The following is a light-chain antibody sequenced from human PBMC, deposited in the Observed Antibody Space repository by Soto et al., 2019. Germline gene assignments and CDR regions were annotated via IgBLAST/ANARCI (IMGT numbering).Light chain of an antibody. CDR1: SSDVGGYNY. V-gene: IGLV2-14*01. CDR3: SSSRSGSVVL. CDR2: GVS. J-gene: IGLJ3*02. Sequence: QSALTQPASVSGSPGKSITISCTGTSSDVGGYNYVSWYQQHTGKAPKLVIYGVSYRPSGVSARFSGSKFQNTASLTISGLQAEDEADYYCSSSRSGSVVLFGGGTKLTVL.